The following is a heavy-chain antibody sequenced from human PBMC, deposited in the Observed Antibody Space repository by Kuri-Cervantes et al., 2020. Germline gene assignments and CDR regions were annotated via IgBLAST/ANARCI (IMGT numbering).Heavy chain of an antibody. CDR3: ARGLRVRPRGGVNTQTRSGFDY. V-gene: IGHV4-61*01. D-gene: IGHD5-12*01. J-gene: IGHJ4*02. CDR2: IYYSGST. Sequence: SETLSLTCTVSGGSVSSGSYYWSWIRQPPGKGLEWIGYIYYSGSTNYNPSLKSRVTISVDTSKNQFSLKLSSVTAADTAVYYCARGLRVRPRGGVNTQTRSGFDYWGQGTLVTVSS. CDR1: GGSVSSGSYY.